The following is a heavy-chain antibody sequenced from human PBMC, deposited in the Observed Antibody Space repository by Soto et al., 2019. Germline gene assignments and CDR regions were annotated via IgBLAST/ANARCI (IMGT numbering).Heavy chain of an antibody. V-gene: IGHV1-69*13. D-gene: IGHD1-26*01. CDR3: ARDRAHSGSYTHWFDP. CDR2: IIPIFGTA. J-gene: IGHJ5*02. Sequence: SVKVSCKASGGTFSSYAISWVRQAPGQGLEWMGGIIPIFGTANYAQKFQGRVTITADESTSTAYMELSSLRSEDTAVYYCARDRAHSGSYTHWFDPWGQGTLVTVSS. CDR1: GGTFSSYA.